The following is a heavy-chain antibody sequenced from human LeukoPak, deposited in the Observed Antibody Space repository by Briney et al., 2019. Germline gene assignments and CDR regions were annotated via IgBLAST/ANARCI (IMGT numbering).Heavy chain of an antibody. CDR3: ARYHKGWYSSSWTENYYYYYGMDV. CDR1: GYTFTRYG. V-gene: IGHV1-18*01. Sequence: ASVKVSCKASGYTFTRYGISWVRQAPGQGLEWMGWISAYNGNTNYAQKLQGRVTMTTDTSTSTAYMELRSLRSDDTAVYYCARYHKGWYSSSWTENYYYYYGMDVWGQGTTVTVSS. D-gene: IGHD6-13*01. J-gene: IGHJ6*02. CDR2: ISAYNGNT.